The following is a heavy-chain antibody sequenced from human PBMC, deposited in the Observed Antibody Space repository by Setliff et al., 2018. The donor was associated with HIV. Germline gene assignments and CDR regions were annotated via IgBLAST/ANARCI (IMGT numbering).Heavy chain of an antibody. CDR3: AAEVVGPTLGAFDY. CDR2: LDRDDGEK. J-gene: IGHJ4*02. CDR1: GYSLTELS. V-gene: IGHV1-24*01. D-gene: IGHD1-26*01. Sequence: ASVKVSCKVYGYSLTELSMHWVRQAPGKGLEWLGVLDRDDGEKFYAQKFQGRVTMTEDTPTNTAYMELRSLRSEDTAVYSCAAEVVGPTLGAFDYWGLGTLVTVSS.